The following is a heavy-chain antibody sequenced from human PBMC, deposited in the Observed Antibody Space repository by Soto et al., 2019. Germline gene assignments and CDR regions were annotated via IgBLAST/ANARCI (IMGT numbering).Heavy chain of an antibody. V-gene: IGHV3-48*02. Sequence: PGGSLRLSCAASGFTFSGYSMNWVRQAPGKGLEWVSHISGSSSTIYYADSVKGRFTVSRDNAKNSLYLQMNSLRDEETAVYFFWKRCLSVYYYGLDVWGQGTPVTVS. J-gene: IGHJ6*02. D-gene: IGHD3-3*01. CDR2: ISGSSSTI. CDR1: GFTFSGYS. CDR3: WKRCLSVYYYGLDV.